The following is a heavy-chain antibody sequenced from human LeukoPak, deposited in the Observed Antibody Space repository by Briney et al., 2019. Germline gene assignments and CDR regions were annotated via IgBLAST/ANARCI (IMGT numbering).Heavy chain of an antibody. Sequence: PSETLSLTCAVYGGSFSGYYWSWIRQPPGKGLEWIGEINHSGSTNYNPSLKSRVTISVDTSKNQFSLKLRSVTAADTAVYYCARLGNKVEMATIRNPFDYWGQGTLVTVSS. CDR2: INHSGST. CDR3: ARLGNKVEMATIRNPFDY. V-gene: IGHV4-34*01. J-gene: IGHJ4*02. D-gene: IGHD5-24*01. CDR1: GGSFSGYY.